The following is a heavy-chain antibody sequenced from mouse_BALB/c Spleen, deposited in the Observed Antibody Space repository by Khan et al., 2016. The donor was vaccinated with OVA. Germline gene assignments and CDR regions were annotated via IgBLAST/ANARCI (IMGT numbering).Heavy chain of an antibody. J-gene: IGHJ4*01. D-gene: IGHD2-3*01. Sequence: EVQLQESGPGLMKPSQSLSLTCTVTGYSITSDYAWNWIRQFPGNKLEWMGYINYSGSTNYNPSLKSRISITRDTSKNQFFLQLNSVTTEDTATYYCARDGSRYNYAMDYWCQGTAVTVSS. V-gene: IGHV3-2*02. CDR3: ARDGSRYNYAMDY. CDR2: INYSGST. CDR1: GYSITSDYA.